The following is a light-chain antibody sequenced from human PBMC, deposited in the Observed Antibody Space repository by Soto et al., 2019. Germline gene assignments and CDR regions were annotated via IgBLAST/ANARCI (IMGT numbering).Light chain of an antibody. Sequence: IVLTQSPGTLSLSPGERATLFCRASQSVNNYLAWYQQKPGQPPRLLIYDTSNRATGIPARFSGSGSGTEFTLTISSLQSEDFAVYYCQQYNNWRTFGQGTKVDIK. V-gene: IGKV3-11*01. CDR2: DTS. CDR3: QQYNNWRT. CDR1: QSVNNY. J-gene: IGKJ1*01.